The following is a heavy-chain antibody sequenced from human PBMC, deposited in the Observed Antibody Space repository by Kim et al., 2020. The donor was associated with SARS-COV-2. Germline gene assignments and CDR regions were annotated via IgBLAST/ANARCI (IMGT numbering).Heavy chain of an antibody. J-gene: IGHJ4*02. CDR3: ARGSDYYDSSGYSLLGY. D-gene: IGHD3-22*01. CDR1: GGSISSYY. Sequence: SETLSLTCTVSGGSISSYYWSWIRQPPGKGLEWIGYIYYSGSTNYNPSLKSRVTISVDTSKNQFSLKLSSVTAADTAVYYCARGSDYYDSSGYSLLGYWGQGTLVTVSS. CDR2: IYYSGST. V-gene: IGHV4-59*01.